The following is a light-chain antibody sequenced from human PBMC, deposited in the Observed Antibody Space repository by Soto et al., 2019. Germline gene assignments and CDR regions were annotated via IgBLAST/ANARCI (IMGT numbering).Light chain of an antibody. CDR1: QSITNW. V-gene: IGKV1-5*03. CDR3: QQYNSYPVT. J-gene: IGKJ4*01. Sequence: DIQMTQSPSTLSASVGDRVTITCRASQSITNWLAWYQQKPGKAPKFLIYKASNLESGVPSRFSGSGSGTEFTLTISSLQPDDFVTYYCQQYNSYPVTFGGGTKVEI. CDR2: KAS.